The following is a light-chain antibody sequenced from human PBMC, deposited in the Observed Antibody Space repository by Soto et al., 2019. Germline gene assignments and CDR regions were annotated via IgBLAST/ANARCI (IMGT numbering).Light chain of an antibody. CDR1: QSVSSN. V-gene: IGKV3-15*01. Sequence: VMSQSPTTMSMSPGARATLYCRASQSVSSNLVWYQQKPGQAPRLLIYDTSTRASDVPARFSGSGSETEFTLTISGLQSEDFGIYYCHHYNNWPPRNSFGQG. CDR2: DTS. CDR3: HHYNNWPPRNS. J-gene: IGKJ2*01.